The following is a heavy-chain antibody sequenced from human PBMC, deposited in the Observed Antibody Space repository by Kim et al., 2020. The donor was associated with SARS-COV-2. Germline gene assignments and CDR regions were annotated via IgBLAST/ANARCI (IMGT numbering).Heavy chain of an antibody. CDR3: ARLVRYFDWGLIRPSDPPNGYMDV. V-gene: IGHV4-39*01. J-gene: IGHJ6*03. CDR2: IYYSGST. D-gene: IGHD3-9*01. Sequence: SETLSLTCTVSGGSISSSSYYWGWIRQPPGKGLEWIGSIYYSGSTYYNPSLKSRVTISVDTSKNQFSLKLSSVTAADTAVYYCARLVRYFDWGLIRPSDPPNGYMDVGGKGTAVSLSS. CDR1: GGSISSSSYY.